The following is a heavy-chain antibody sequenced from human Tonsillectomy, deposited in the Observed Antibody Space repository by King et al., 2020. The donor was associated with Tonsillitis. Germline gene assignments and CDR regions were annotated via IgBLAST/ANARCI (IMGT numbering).Heavy chain of an antibody. CDR1: GVTFSIYW. J-gene: IGHJ4*02. D-gene: IGHD6-19*01. Sequence: VQLVESGGGVVQPGRSLRLSCASSGVTFSIYWIHWVRQAPVKGRDRVAGISSDGSKKYYADSLRGRFTISRDNSNNTLYLQMNSLRADDKAVYYCAKARQWLVHFDYWGQGTLVTVSS. CDR3: AKARQWLVHFDY. V-gene: IGHV3-30*18. CDR2: ISSDGSKK.